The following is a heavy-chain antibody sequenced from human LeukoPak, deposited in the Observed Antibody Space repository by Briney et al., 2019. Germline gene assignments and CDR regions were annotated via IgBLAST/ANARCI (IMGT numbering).Heavy chain of an antibody. CDR2: IYYSGST. D-gene: IGHD3-22*01. J-gene: IGHJ3*02. CDR1: GGSISSYY. V-gene: IGHV4-59*01. CDR3: ARAGWMNYYDSSGYYSSQVDAFDI. Sequence: KTSETLSLTCTVSGGSISSYYWSWIRQPPGRGLEWIGYIYYSGSTNYNPSLKSRVTISVVTSKNQFSLKLSSVTAADTAVYYCARAGWMNYYDSSGYYSSQVDAFDIWGQGTMVTVSS.